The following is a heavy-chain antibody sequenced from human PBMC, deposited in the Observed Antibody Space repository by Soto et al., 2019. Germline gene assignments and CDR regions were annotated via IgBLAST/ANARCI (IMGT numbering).Heavy chain of an antibody. CDR3: ARDDGYCSGGSCEKGGFDY. D-gene: IGHD2-15*01. CDR2: IWYDGSNK. CDR1: GFTFSSYG. Sequence: QVQLVASGGGVVQPGRSLRLSCAASGFTFSSYGMHWVRQAPGKGLEWVAVIWYDGSNKYYADSVKGRFTISRDNSKNTLYLQMNSLRAEDTAVYYCARDDGYCSGGSCEKGGFDYWGQGTLVNVSS. J-gene: IGHJ4*02. V-gene: IGHV3-33*01.